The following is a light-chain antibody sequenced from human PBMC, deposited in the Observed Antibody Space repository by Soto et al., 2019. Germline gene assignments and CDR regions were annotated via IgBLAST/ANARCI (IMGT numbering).Light chain of an antibody. J-gene: IGKJ4*01. Sequence: QLTPSPTFLSASVGDSVPIACRASQSISSYLNLYQQKPGKAPKLLIYGASSVQSGVPSSFSGSGSGTDFTLTISSLQPEDFATYYCQQADSCPLTFGGGTKV. CDR3: QQADSCPLT. CDR1: QSISSY. CDR2: GAS. V-gene: IGKV1-39*01.